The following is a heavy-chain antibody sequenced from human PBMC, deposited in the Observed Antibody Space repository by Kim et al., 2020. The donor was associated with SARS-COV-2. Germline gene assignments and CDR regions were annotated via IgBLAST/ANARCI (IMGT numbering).Heavy chain of an antibody. D-gene: IGHD6-19*01. J-gene: IGHJ4*02. CDR1: GFTFTNAW. CDR3: ITFRLSSGWY. CDR2: IKSTMDGGTT. Sequence: GGSLRLSCAGSGFTFTNAWMSWVRQAPGKGLEWVGRIKSTMDGGTTEYAAPVKGRFAISRDDSKNTLYLQMNSLETEDTAVYYCITFRLSSGWYWGQGTLVTVSS. V-gene: IGHV3-15*01.